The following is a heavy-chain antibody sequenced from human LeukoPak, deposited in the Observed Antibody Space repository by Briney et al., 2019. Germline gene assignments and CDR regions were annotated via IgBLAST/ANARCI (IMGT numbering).Heavy chain of an antibody. CDR2: IKHDGSEK. V-gene: IGHV3-7*01. Sequence: GGSLRLSCAVSGFTFRNYAMHWVRQAPGKGLEWVASIKHDGSEKYYVDSVRGRFTISRDNTMNSLYLQMSSLRAEDTAVYYCARDTRTFDYWGQGTLVTVSS. CDR1: GFTFRNYA. CDR3: ARDTRTFDY. J-gene: IGHJ4*02. D-gene: IGHD1-26*01.